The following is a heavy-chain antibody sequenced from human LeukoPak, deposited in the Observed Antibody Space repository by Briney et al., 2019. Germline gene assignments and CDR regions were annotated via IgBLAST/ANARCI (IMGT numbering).Heavy chain of an antibody. CDR1: GGSISSYY. V-gene: IGHV4-59*01. CDR2: IYYSGST. J-gene: IGHJ5*02. D-gene: IGHD3-3*02. Sequence: PSETLPLTCTVSGGSISSYYWSWIRQPPGKRLEWIGYIYYSGSTNYNPSLKSRVTISVDTSKNQFSLKLSSVTAADTAVYYCARVTASIPTNWFDPWGQGTLVTVSS. CDR3: ARVTASIPTNWFDP.